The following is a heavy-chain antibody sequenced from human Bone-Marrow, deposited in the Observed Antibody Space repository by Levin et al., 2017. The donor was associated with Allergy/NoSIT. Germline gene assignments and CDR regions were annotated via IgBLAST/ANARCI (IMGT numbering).Heavy chain of an antibody. V-gene: IGHV3-7*01. Sequence: ETLSLTCAASGFTFSSFWMSWVRQAPGKGLEWVASIKQDGSEKYYVDSVKGRFTISRDNAKNSLYLQMNSLRAEDTALYYCATKKYYYDSSGAGWFDPWGQGTLVTVSS. CDR1: GFTFSSFW. J-gene: IGHJ5*02. CDR2: IKQDGSEK. D-gene: IGHD3-22*01. CDR3: ATKKYYYDSSGAGWFDP.